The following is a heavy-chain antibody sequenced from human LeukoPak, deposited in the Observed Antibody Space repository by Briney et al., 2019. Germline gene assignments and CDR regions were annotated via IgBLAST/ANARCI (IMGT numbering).Heavy chain of an antibody. V-gene: IGHV3-74*01. J-gene: IGHJ4*02. CDR1: GFPFSSYL. D-gene: IGHD3-3*01. CDR2: INSDGSST. Sequence: GGPLRLSCAASGFPFSSYLMHWVRQAPGKGLVWVSRINSDGSSTSYAHSVKRRFTISRDNAKNTLYLQMNSLSAEDTAVYYCARKEYDFLSGYYNSGERPFDYWGQGTLVTVSS. CDR3: ARKEYDFLSGYYNSGERPFDY.